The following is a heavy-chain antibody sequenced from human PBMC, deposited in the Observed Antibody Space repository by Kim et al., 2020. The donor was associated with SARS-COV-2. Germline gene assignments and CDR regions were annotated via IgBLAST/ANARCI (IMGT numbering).Heavy chain of an antibody. D-gene: IGHD3-22*01. CDR2: ISAYNGNT. Sequence: ASVKVSCKASGYTFTSYGISWVRQAPGQGLEWMGWISAYNGNTNYAQKLQGRVTMTTDTSTSTAYMELRSLRSDDTAVYYCAVDSHYYDSSGYYGSNGAFDIWGQGTMVTVSS. CDR3: AVDSHYYDSSGYYGSNGAFDI. J-gene: IGHJ3*02. CDR1: GYTFTSYG. V-gene: IGHV1-18*01.